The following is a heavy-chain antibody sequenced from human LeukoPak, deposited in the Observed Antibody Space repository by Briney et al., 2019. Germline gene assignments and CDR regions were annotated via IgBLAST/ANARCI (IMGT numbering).Heavy chain of an antibody. CDR3: ARASYCGGDCYSRYFQH. Sequence: GGSLRLSCAASGFTLSSYWMHWVRQAPGKGLVWVSRINSDGSSTSYADSVKGRFTISRDNAKNTLYLQMNSLRAEDTAVYYCARASYCGGDCYSRYFQHWGQGTLVTVSS. CDR2: INSDGSST. J-gene: IGHJ1*01. V-gene: IGHV3-74*01. D-gene: IGHD2-21*02. CDR1: GFTLSSYW.